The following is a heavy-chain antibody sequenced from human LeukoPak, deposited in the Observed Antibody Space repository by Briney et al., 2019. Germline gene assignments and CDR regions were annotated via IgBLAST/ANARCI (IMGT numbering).Heavy chain of an antibody. D-gene: IGHD2-15*01. Sequence: GGSLRLSCAASGFTFSSYWMSWVRQAPGKGLEWVANIKQDGSEKYYVDSVKGRFTISRDNAKNSLYLQMNSLRAEDTAVYYCARARYCSGGSCYSEYYGMDVWGRGTTVTVSS. J-gene: IGHJ6*02. V-gene: IGHV3-7*01. CDR2: IKQDGSEK. CDR3: ARARYCSGGSCYSEYYGMDV. CDR1: GFTFSSYW.